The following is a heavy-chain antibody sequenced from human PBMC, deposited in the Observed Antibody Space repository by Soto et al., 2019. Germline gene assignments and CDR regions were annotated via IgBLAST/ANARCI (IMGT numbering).Heavy chain of an antibody. J-gene: IGHJ4*02. V-gene: IGHV4-39*01. Sequence: SETLSLTCAVSGGSISSGGYYWSWIRQHPGTGLEWIGNISYNGNTYYNPSLKSRVTISLDTSRNQFSLRLNSVTAADTAVYYCARSSITPRLFMYPFDYWGRGTLVTVSS. CDR2: ISYNGNT. CDR3: ARSSITPRLFMYPFDY. D-gene: IGHD6-6*01. CDR1: GGSISSGGYY.